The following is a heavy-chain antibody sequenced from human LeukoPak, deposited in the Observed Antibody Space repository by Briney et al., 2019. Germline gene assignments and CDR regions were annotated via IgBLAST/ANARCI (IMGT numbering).Heavy chain of an antibody. Sequence: ASVKVSCKASGYTFTSYYMHWVRQAPGQGLEWMGGIIPIFGTANYAQKFQGRVTITTDESTSTAYMELSSLRSEDTAVYYCARAMTTVTTTFDYWGRGTLVTVSS. CDR2: IIPIFGTA. J-gene: IGHJ4*02. D-gene: IGHD4-11*01. V-gene: IGHV1-69*05. CDR3: ARAMTTVTTTFDY. CDR1: GYTFTSYY.